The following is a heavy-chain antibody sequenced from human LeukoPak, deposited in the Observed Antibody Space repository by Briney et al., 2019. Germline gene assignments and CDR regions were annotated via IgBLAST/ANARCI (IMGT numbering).Heavy chain of an antibody. Sequence: ASVKVSCKATSRISWVRQAPGQGLEWMGWIGTYGGDTYYAQKFQGSITVTTDTSTSTVYMELRNLRSDDTAVYYCARDLWNFYDDSGYNRDFDSWGQGTLVTVSS. V-gene: IGHV1-18*01. CDR2: IGTYGGDT. J-gene: IGHJ5*01. D-gene: IGHD3-22*01. CDR1: TSR. CDR3: ARDLWNFYDDSGYNRDFDS.